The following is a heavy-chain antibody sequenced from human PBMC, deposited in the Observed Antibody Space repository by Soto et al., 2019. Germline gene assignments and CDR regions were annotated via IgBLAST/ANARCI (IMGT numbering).Heavy chain of an antibody. D-gene: IGHD6-19*01. CDR1: GFSLADYR. V-gene: IGHV3-48*02. Sequence: VGSLRLSCVASGFSLADYRMNWVRQTSGKGLEWISYSSPRGDTIYYADSVEGRFTISRDNARNSLSLHMSSLRDEDSALYYCAKGPHTNVGWPYYFESWGQGVPVTVSS. J-gene: IGHJ4*02. CDR2: SSPRGDTI. CDR3: AKGPHTNVGWPYYFES.